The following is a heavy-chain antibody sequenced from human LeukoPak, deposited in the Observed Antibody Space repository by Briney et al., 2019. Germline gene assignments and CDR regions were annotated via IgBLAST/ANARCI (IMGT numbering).Heavy chain of an antibody. D-gene: IGHD3-10*01. CDR1: GYSISSGYY. V-gene: IGHV4-38-2*01. Sequence: SETLSLTCAVSGYSISSGYYWGWFRQPPGKGLEWIGSIHHSGNTYYNPSLKSRLTISVDTPKNQFSLKLTSVTAADTAVYYCARSYYFCSGIRWVFDFWGQGTLVTVSS. CDR3: ARSYYFCSGIRWVFDF. CDR2: IHHSGNT. J-gene: IGHJ4*02.